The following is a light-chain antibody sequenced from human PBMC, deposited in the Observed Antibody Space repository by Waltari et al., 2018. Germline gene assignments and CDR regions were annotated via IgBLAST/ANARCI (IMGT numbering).Light chain of an antibody. V-gene: IGLV2-23*01. CDR2: EGS. CDR3: CSYALRSVV. CDR1: SRDFGTYNL. J-gene: IGLJ2*01. Sequence: QSALTQPASVSGSPGQSITISCTGSSRDFGTYNLFSWYQQYPGKAPKVMIYEGSKRPSGVSSRFSASKSGNTASLTISVLQAEDEADYYCCSYALRSVVFGGGTKVTVL.